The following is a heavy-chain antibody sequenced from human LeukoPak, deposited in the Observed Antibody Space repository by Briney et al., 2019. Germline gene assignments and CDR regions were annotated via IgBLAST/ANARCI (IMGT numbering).Heavy chain of an antibody. J-gene: IGHJ4*02. CDR3: ARALVGATAY. CDR1: GFTVSSNY. D-gene: IGHD1-26*01. CDR2: IYRGGST. Sequence: GGSLRLSCVASGFTVSSNYMSWVRQAPGKGLEWVSVIYRGGSTYYADSVKGRFTISRDNSKNTLYLQMNSLRAEDTAVYYCARALVGATAYWGQGTLVTVSS. V-gene: IGHV3-66*01.